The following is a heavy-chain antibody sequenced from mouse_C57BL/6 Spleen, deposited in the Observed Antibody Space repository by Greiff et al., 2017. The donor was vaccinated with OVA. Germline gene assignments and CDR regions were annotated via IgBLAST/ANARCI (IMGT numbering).Heavy chain of an antibody. J-gene: IGHJ4*01. CDR1: GYTFTDYN. Sequence: EVQLQESGPELVKPGASVKIPCKASGYTFTDYNMAWVQQSHGTSLEWIGDINPNNGGTFYNQKFKGKATLTVDKSSSTAYMELRSLTSEDTAVYYCARTARQLRLLYAMDYWGQGTSVTGSS. D-gene: IGHD3-2*02. CDR3: ARTARQLRLLYAMDY. CDR2: INPNNGGT. V-gene: IGHV1-18*01.